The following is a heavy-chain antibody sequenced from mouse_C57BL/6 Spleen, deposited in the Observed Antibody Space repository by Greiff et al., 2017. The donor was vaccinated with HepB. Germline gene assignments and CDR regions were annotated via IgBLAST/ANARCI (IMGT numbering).Heavy chain of an antibody. CDR2: IYPSDSYT. V-gene: IGHV1-69*01. Sequence: QVQLQQPGAELVMPGASVKLSCKASGYTFTSYWMHWVKQRPGKGLEWIGEIYPSDSYTNYNQKFKGKSTLTADKSSSTAYMQLSSLTSEDSAVYCCAGRWGSWGQGPLVTVSA. CDR3: AGRWGS. J-gene: IGHJ3*01. D-gene: IGHD1-1*02. CDR1: GYTFTSYW.